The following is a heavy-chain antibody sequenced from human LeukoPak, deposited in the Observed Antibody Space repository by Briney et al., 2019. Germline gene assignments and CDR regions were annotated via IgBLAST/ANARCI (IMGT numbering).Heavy chain of an antibody. V-gene: IGHV1-2*02. J-gene: IGHJ4*02. CDR2: INPTSGAT. CDR1: GYRFTGYY. Sequence: ASVKVSCKASGYRFTGYYMHWVRQAPGQGPEWMGWINPTSGATRYAQKFQDRVTMTRNTSIATGYMELTRLTSDDTAVYYCAREGGATGTHFDYWGQGTLVTVSS. D-gene: IGHD1-26*01. CDR3: AREGGATGTHFDY.